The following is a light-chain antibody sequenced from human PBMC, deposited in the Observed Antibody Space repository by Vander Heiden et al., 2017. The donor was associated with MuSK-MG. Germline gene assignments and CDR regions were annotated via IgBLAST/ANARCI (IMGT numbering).Light chain of an antibody. V-gene: IGKV3-20*01. CDR1: QSVSSSY. CDR2: GAS. J-gene: IGKJ3*01. Sequence: EIVLTQSPGTLSLSPGERATLSCRASQSVSSSYLDWYQQKPGQAPRLLIYGASSRATGIPDRFSGSGSGTDFTLTISRLEPEDFAVYYWQQDGSSQLFGHGTKVDIK. CDR3: QQDGSSQL.